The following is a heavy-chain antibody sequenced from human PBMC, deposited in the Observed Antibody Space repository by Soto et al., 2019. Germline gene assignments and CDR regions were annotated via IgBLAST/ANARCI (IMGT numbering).Heavy chain of an antibody. J-gene: IGHJ4*02. D-gene: IGHD5-18*01. Sequence: QVHLVQSGAEVRKPGASVKVSCKASGYTLTSYAMHWVRQAPGQRLEWMGWINAGNGSTKYSQKFQGRVTITRDTSGSTAYMELSSLRSEDPAVYYFGRGLNGYLHYFDYWGQGALVTGSS. CDR1: GYTLTSYA. V-gene: IGHV1-3*01. CDR3: GRGLNGYLHYFDY. CDR2: INAGNGST.